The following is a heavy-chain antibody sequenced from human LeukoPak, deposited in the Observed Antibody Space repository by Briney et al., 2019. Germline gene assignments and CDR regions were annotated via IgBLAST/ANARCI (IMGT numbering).Heavy chain of an antibody. Sequence: PGRSLRLTCAASGFTFSSYEMNWVRQAPGKGLEWVSYISNSGTTIYYADSVKGRFTISRDNAKNSLYLQMNSLRAEDTAVYYCARGWANDYWGQGTLVTVSS. J-gene: IGHJ4*02. CDR3: ARGWANDY. CDR1: GFTFSSYE. CDR2: ISNSGTTI. D-gene: IGHD5-24*01. V-gene: IGHV3-48*03.